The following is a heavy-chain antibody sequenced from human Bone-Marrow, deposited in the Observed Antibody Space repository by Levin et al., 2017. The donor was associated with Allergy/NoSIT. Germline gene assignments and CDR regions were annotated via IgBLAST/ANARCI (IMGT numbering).Heavy chain of an antibody. J-gene: IGHJ4*02. CDR1: GFTVSSNY. Sequence: GESLKISCAASGFTVSSNYMSWVRQAPGKGLEWVSVIYSGGTTYYADSVRGRFTISRDNSKNTLHLQMNSLRAEDTAIYYCARDLRRSGWYEYFDYWGQGTLVTVSS. D-gene: IGHD6-19*01. CDR2: IYSGGTT. CDR3: ARDLRRSGWYEYFDY. V-gene: IGHV3-53*01.